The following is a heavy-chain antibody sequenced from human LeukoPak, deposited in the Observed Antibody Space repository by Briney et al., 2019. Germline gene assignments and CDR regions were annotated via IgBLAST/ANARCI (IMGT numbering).Heavy chain of an antibody. CDR3: ARQRTATSPFDY. V-gene: IGHV5-51*01. D-gene: IGHD1/OR15-1a*01. Sequence: GESLKISCKGSGYSFASYWIGWARQMPGKGLEWMGIIYPDDSDTRYSPSFQGQVTISADKSITTAYLQWSSLKASDTAMYYCARQRTATSPFDYWGQGTLVTVSS. CDR1: GYSFASYW. CDR2: IYPDDSDT. J-gene: IGHJ4*02.